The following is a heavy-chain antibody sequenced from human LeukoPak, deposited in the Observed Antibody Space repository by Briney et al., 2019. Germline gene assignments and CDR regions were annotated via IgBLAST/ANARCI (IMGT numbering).Heavy chain of an antibody. CDR1: GFTFSSCA. CDR3: VRGCSDTCYRFDY. V-gene: IGHV3-23*01. J-gene: IGHJ4*02. CDR2: ISGSGGST. D-gene: IGHD2-15*01. Sequence: PGGSLRLSCAASGFTFSSCAMSWVRRALGKGLKWVSAISGSGGSTSYADSVKGRFTISRDISTNTLYLQMNSLRAEDTAIYYCVRGCSDTCYRFDYWGQGTLVTVSS.